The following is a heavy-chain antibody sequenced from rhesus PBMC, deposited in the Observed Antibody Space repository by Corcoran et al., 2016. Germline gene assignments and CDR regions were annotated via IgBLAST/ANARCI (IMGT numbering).Heavy chain of an antibody. D-gene: IGHD6-25*01. CDR3: GRADFGIDY. V-gene: IGHV3-178*01. Sequence: EVQLAESGGDLAKPGGSLRLSCAASGFTFSAYYMDWVRQAPGRGLEWVSRISNSGDSTWYADSVKGRFTVSRDNAKNTLFLQMNSLTPEDKAVYYCGRADFGIDYWGQGVLVTVSS. CDR2: ISNSGDST. CDR1: GFTFSAYY. J-gene: IGHJ4*01.